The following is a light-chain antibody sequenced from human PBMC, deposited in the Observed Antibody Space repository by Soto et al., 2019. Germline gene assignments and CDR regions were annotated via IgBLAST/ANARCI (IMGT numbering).Light chain of an antibody. Sequence: SYELTQPPSVSVAPGQAARISCGANNIGTKSVNWFQQKPGQAPVVVVYDDTDRPSGIPERFTGSNSGNTATLTITGVEAGDEADYYCQVWLGGSGRGVFGTGTKGTVL. CDR2: DDT. J-gene: IGLJ1*01. CDR1: NIGTKS. CDR3: QVWLGGSGRGV. V-gene: IGLV3-21*02.